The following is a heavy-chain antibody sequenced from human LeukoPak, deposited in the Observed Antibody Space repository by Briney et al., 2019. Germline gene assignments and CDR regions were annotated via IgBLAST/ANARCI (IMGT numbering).Heavy chain of an antibody. Sequence: SVKVSCKASGGTFSSYAISWVRQAPGQGLEWMGRIIPILGIANYAQKFQGRVTITADKSTSTAYMELSSLRSEDTAVYYCARGYYGSGSYLGYYFDYWGQGTLVTASS. CDR2: IIPILGIA. J-gene: IGHJ4*02. CDR3: ARGYYGSGSYLGYYFDY. V-gene: IGHV1-69*04. CDR1: GGTFSSYA. D-gene: IGHD3-10*01.